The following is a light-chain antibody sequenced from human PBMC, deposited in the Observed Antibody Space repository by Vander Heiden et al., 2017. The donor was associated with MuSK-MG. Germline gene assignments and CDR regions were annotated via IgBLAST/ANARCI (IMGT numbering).Light chain of an antibody. V-gene: IGLV2-14*01. CDR3: SSYTSSSTLV. CDR1: SSDVGGYNY. CDR2: DVS. J-gene: IGLJ1*01. Sequence: QSALTQPASVSGSPGQSITVSCTGTSSDVGGYNYVPWYQQYPGRAPKLMLYDVSNRPSGVSTRFSGSKSGNTASLTISGLQAEDEADYYCSSYTSSSTLVFGTGTKVTVL.